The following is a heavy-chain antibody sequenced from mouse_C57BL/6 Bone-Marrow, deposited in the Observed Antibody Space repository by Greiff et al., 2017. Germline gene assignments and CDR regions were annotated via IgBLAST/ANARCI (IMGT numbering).Heavy chain of an antibody. V-gene: IGHV5-4*01. D-gene: IGHD2-3*01. Sequence: EVQGVESGGGLVKPGGSLKLSCAASGFTFSSYAMSWVRQTPEKRLEWVATISDGGSYTYYPDNVKGRFTISRDNAKNNLYLQMNHLKSEDTAMYYCARDNDGYYGYAMDYWGQGTSVTVSS. CDR2: ISDGGSYT. J-gene: IGHJ4*01. CDR3: ARDNDGYYGYAMDY. CDR1: GFTFSSYA.